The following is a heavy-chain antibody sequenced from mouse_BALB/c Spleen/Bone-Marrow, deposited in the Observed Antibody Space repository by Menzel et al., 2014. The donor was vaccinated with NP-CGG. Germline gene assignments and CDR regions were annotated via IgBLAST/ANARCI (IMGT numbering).Heavy chain of an antibody. CDR3: ARHRYYFDY. V-gene: IGHV5-12-1*01. J-gene: IGHJ2*01. CDR2: ISSGGGST. CDR1: GFAFSSYD. Sequence: EVNVVDSGGGLVKPGGSLKLSCAASGFAFSSYDMSWVRQTPEKRLEWVAYISSGGGSTYYPDTVKGRFTISRDNAKNTLYLQMSSLKSEDTAMYYCARHRYYFDYWGQGTTLTVSS.